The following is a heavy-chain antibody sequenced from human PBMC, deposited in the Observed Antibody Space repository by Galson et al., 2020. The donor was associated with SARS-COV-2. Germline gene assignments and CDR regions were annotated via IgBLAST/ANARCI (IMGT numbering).Heavy chain of an antibody. V-gene: IGHV5-51*01. J-gene: IGHJ4*02. D-gene: IGHD6-13*01. CDR1: GYSFTSYW. CDR2: IYPGDSDT. CDR3: SRLDSSIWYYFDY. Sequence: KVSCKGSGYSFTSYWIGWVRQMPGKGLEWMGIIYPGDSDTRYSPSFQGQVTISADKSISTAYLQWRSLKASDTAMYYCSRLDSSIWYYFDYWGQGTLVTVSS.